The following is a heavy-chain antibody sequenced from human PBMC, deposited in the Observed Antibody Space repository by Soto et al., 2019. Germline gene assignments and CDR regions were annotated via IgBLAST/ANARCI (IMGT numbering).Heavy chain of an antibody. D-gene: IGHD3-3*01. Sequence: GESLKISCKGSGYSFNSYWIGWVRQMPGKGLEWMGINYPGDSDTRYSPSFQGLVTISADQSISTAYLQWSSLKASDTALYYCARLWSGPDRGAFDIWGQGTMVTVSS. CDR2: NYPGDSDT. CDR3: ARLWSGPDRGAFDI. CDR1: GYSFNSYW. V-gene: IGHV5-51*01. J-gene: IGHJ3*02.